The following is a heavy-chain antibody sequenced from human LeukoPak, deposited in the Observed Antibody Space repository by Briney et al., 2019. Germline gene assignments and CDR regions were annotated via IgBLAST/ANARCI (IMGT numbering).Heavy chain of an antibody. CDR2: ISAYNGNT. V-gene: IGHV1-18*01. D-gene: IGHD4-17*01. CDR1: GYTFTSYG. CDR3: ARDPDYGNTYYYYMDV. Sequence: GASVKVSCKASGYTFTSYGISWVRQAPGQGLEWMGWISAYNGNTNYAQKLQGRVTMTTDTSTSTAYMELRSLRSDDTAVYYCARDPDYGNTYYYYMDVWGKGTTVTVSS. J-gene: IGHJ6*03.